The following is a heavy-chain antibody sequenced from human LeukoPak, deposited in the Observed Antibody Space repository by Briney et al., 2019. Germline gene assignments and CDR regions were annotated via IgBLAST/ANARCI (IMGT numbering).Heavy chain of an antibody. J-gene: IGHJ4*02. D-gene: IGHD2-21*02. CDR3: ARGPPGFCAGDCYLRYFDY. CDR2: IYYSGST. Sequence: KPSETLSLTCTVSGGSINSYYWGWIRQPPGEGLEWIGYIYYSGSTNYNPSLKSRVTISVDTSKSQFSLKLSSVTAADTAVYYCARGPPGFCAGDCYLRYFDYWGQGTLVTVSS. CDR1: GGSINSYY. V-gene: IGHV4-59*01.